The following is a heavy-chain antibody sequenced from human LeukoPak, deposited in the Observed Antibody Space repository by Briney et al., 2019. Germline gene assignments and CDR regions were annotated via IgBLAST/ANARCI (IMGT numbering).Heavy chain of an antibody. CDR1: GYTFTSYA. CDR3: ARPMAVAGFDY. J-gene: IGHJ4*02. V-gene: IGHV1-3*01. Sequence: ASAKVSCKASGYTFTSYAIHWVRQAPGQSLEWMGWINAGNGYTKYSQKFQGRVTITRDTSASTAYMELSSLRSEDTAVYYCARPMAVAGFDYWGQGTLVTVSS. D-gene: IGHD6-19*01. CDR2: INAGNGYT.